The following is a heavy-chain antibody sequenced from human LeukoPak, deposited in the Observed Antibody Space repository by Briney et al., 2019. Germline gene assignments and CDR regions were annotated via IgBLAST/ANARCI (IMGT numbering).Heavy chain of an antibody. CDR3: ARGLTMVRGEPRDY. CDR1: GGSISSSSYY. Sequence: SETLSLTCTVSGGSISSSSYYWGWIRQPPGKGLEWIGSIYYSGSTYYNPSLKSRVTISVDTSKNQFSLKLSSVTAADTAVYNCARGLTMVRGEPRDYWGQGTLVTVSS. J-gene: IGHJ4*02. CDR2: IYYSGST. V-gene: IGHV4-39*07. D-gene: IGHD3-10*01.